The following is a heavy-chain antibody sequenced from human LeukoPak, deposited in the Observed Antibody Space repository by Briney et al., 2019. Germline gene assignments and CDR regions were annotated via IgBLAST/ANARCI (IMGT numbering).Heavy chain of an antibody. Sequence: GRSLRLSCAASGFTFSSYGMHWVRQAPGKGLEWVAVIWYDGSNKYYADSVKGRFTISRDNSKNTLYLQMNSLRAEDTAVYYCAKANCGSECYYNHDHWGQGTLVTVSS. CDR2: IWYDGSNK. CDR1: GFTFSSYG. J-gene: IGHJ4*02. D-gene: IGHD2-21*01. CDR3: AKANCGSECYYNHDH. V-gene: IGHV3-33*06.